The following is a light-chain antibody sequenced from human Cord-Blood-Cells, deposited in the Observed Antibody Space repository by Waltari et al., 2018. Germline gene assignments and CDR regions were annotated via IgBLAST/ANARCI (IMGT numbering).Light chain of an antibody. CDR3: QQYGSSPLYT. CDR1: QRVSSSY. V-gene: IGKV3-20*01. Sequence: EIVLTQSPGTLSLSPGESATLSCRASQRVSSSYLAWYQQKPGQAPRLLSYGASSRATGIPDRFSGSGSGTDFTLTINRLEPEDFAVYYCQQYGSSPLYTFGQGTKLEIK. CDR2: GAS. J-gene: IGKJ2*01.